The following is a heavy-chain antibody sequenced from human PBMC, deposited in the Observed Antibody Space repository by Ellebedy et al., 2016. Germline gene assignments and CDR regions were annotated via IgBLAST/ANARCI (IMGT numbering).Heavy chain of an antibody. D-gene: IGHD3-22*01. CDR2: ISNDGNDE. Sequence: GESLKISXAASGFTFSRFDIHWVRQAQGKGLEWVAAISNDGNDENYGASVKGRFSISRDNSKNRVYLQMSSLRVEDTAVHSCARVRSPDYSTNYDLDVWGQGTTVTVSS. CDR1: GFTFSRFD. J-gene: IGHJ6*02. CDR3: ARVRSPDYSTNYDLDV. V-gene: IGHV3-30*03.